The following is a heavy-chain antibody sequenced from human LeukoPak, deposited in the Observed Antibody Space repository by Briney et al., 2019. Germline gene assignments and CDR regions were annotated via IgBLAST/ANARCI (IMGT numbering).Heavy chain of an antibody. D-gene: IGHD4-17*01. CDR1: GGSISSSSYY. J-gene: IGHJ4*02. Sequence: KPSETLSLTCTVSGGSISSSSYYWGWIRQPPGKGLEWIGSIYYSGSTYYNPSLKSRVTISVDTSKNQFSLKLSSVTAADTAVYYCARVTTVTSPMLDYWGQGTLVTVSS. CDR3: ARVTTVTSPMLDY. V-gene: IGHV4-39*07. CDR2: IYYSGST.